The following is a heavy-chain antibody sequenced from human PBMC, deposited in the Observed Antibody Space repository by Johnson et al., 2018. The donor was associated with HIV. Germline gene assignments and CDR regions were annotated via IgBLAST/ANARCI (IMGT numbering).Heavy chain of an antibody. D-gene: IGHD3-10*01. CDR3: TRDSGPLLWRAFDI. CDR2: IWYDGSNK. V-gene: IGHV3-33*01. J-gene: IGHJ3*02. CDR1: GFTFSSYG. Sequence: QVQLVESGGGVVQPGRSLRLSCAASGFTFSSYGMHWVRQAPGKGLEWVAVIWYDGSNKYYSYSVKGRFTISRDNSKNTLYLQISSLRAEDTAVYYFTRDSGPLLWRAFDIWGQGTMVSVSS.